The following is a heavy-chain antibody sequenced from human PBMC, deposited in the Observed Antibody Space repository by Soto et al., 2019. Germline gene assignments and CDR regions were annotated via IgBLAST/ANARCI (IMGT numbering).Heavy chain of an antibody. V-gene: IGHV3-23*01. CDR1: EGKCTDLA. Sequence: GPLRLCRGAAEGKCTDLAVSLVRQAQGKGLEWVSTIVGGDGTAYYSDSVKGRFTISRDNSNNALYLQMNSLRAGDTAVYFCAKGTLVKPPGTRAFDIWGQGTMVPVSS. CDR2: IVGGDGTA. J-gene: IGHJ3*02. CDR3: AKGTLVKPPGTRAFDI. D-gene: IGHD6-13*01.